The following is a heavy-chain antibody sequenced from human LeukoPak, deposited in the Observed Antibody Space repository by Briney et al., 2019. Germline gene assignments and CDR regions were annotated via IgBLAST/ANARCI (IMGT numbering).Heavy chain of an antibody. CDR3: ARDYPIVRGSSSMDV. V-gene: IGHV3-23*01. J-gene: IGHJ6*02. Sequence: LPGRSLRLSCAASGFTFSSYNMHWVRQAPGKGLEWVSAISGSSGHTYYADSVKGRFTISRDNSKNTLYLQMNSLRAEDTAVYYCARDYPIVRGSSSMDVWGQGTTVTVSS. D-gene: IGHD1-26*01. CDR1: GFTFSSYN. CDR2: ISGSSGHT.